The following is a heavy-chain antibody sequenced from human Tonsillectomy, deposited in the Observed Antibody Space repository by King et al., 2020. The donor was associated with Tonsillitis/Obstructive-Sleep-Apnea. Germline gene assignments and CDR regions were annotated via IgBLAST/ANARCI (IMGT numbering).Heavy chain of an antibody. V-gene: IGHV3-7*01. Sequence: VQLVESGGGLVQPGGSLRLSCTASGFTFSTXWMSWVRQAPGKGLEWVANIKQDGSKKYYMDSVKGRFTISRDNAKNSLYLQMNSLRAEDTAVYYCAREFXXVNXXDYWXXGTLVTVXS. CDR1: GFTFSTXW. D-gene: IGHD3-3*01. CDR3: AREFXXVNXXDY. CDR2: IKQDGSKK. J-gene: IGHJ4*01.